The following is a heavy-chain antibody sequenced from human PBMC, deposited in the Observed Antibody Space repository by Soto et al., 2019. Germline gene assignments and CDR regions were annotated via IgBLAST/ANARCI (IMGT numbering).Heavy chain of an antibody. V-gene: IGHV3-23*01. CDR2: ISGSGGST. D-gene: IGHD4-17*01. Sequence: EVQLLESGGGLVQPGGSLRLSCAAAGFTFSSYAISWVCHAPGKGLVWVSAISGSGGSTYYADSVKGWFTISRDNSKNTQYLPMNSQRAEDTAVYYCSQCTVTTFDYDSYYMDVWGKGTTVTFSS. J-gene: IGHJ6*03. CDR1: GFTFSSYA. CDR3: SQCTVTTFDYDSYYMDV.